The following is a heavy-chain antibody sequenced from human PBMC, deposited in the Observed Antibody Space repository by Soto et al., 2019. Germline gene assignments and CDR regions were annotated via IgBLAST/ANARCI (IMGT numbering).Heavy chain of an antibody. D-gene: IGHD6-19*01. Sequence: PGGSLRLSCAASGFPFSNYGMHLVRQAPGKGLEWVAVLRDDADDTYYADSVKGRFTISRENSKNTLYLQMRRLRAEETDVYYCARPYSSNENWFDSWGQGTLVTVSS. V-gene: IGHV3-33*01. CDR3: ARPYSSNENWFDS. CDR2: LRDDADDT. J-gene: IGHJ5*01. CDR1: GFPFSNYG.